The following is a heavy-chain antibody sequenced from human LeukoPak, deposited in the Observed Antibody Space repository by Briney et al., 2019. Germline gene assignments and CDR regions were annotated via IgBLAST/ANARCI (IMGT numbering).Heavy chain of an antibody. V-gene: IGHV4-4*02. D-gene: IGHD5-24*01. CDR1: GGSISSSDW. CDR3: ARHPTYKPYTQTFDI. CDR2: IYHSGST. J-gene: IGHJ3*02. Sequence: PSETLSLTCAVSGGSISSSDWWSWVRQPPGKGLEWIGEIYHSGSTNYNPSLKSRVTISVDKSKNQFSLKLSSVTAADTAVYYCARHPTYKPYTQTFDIWGQGTMVTVSS.